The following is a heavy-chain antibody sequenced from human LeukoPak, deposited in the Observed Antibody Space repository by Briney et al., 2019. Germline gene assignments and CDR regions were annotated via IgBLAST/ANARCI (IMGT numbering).Heavy chain of an antibody. CDR1: GYTFSSYG. D-gene: IGHD1-26*01. Sequence: WASVKVSCKAPGYTFSSYGIGWVRQAPGRGLEWVGWISGSNGNTYYAQNFQGRVTMTTDVSTGTAYMDLNNLSFDDAAMYYCARSGRGTYYYFDLWGQGTLVTVSS. CDR3: ARSGRGTYYYFDL. J-gene: IGHJ4*02. CDR2: ISGSNGNT. V-gene: IGHV1-18*01.